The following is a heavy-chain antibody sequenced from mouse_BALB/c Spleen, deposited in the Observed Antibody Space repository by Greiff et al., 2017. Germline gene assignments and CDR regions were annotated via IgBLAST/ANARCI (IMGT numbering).Heavy chain of an antibody. CDR2: ISSGSSTI. J-gene: IGHJ2*01. V-gene: IGHV5-17*02. CDR3: ARSYYGSSYGFDY. CDR1: GFTFSSFG. Sequence: EVQLVESGGGLVQPGGSRKLSCAASGFTFSSFGMHWVRQAPEKGLEWVAYISSGSSTIYYADTVKGRFTISRDNPKNTLFLQMTSLRSEDTAMYYCARSYYGSSYGFDYWGQGTTLTVSS. D-gene: IGHD1-1*01.